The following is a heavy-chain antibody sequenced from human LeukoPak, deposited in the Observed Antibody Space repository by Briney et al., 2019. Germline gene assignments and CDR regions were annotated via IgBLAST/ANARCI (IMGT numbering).Heavy chain of an antibody. CDR3: ARQSRDGSKTRGYYFGY. D-gene: IGHD3-10*01. J-gene: IGHJ4*02. CDR2: IHPGDSET. Sequence: GESLKISCKGSGYSFTSYWIGWVRQLPGKGLEWMGIIHPGDSETRYSPSFQGQVSISVDKSISTVYLQRSSLRSSDTAMYYCARQSRDGSKTRGYYFGYWGQGTLATVSS. V-gene: IGHV5-51*01. CDR1: GYSFTSYW.